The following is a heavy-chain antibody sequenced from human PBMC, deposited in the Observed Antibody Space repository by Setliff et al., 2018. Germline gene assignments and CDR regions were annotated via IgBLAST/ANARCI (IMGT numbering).Heavy chain of an antibody. CDR3: ARGNSRSSVWYVVPHFDY. CDR1: GGSISSGNYY. D-gene: IGHD6-19*01. Sequence: SETLSLTCAVSGGSISSGNYYWIWIRQPAGKALEWLGHIFARGSMNYNPSLRSRITISQDRSENQFSLTLKSVTAADTAVYYCARGNSRSSVWYVVPHFDYWGQGTLVTVS. J-gene: IGHJ4*02. V-gene: IGHV4-61*09. CDR2: IFARGSM.